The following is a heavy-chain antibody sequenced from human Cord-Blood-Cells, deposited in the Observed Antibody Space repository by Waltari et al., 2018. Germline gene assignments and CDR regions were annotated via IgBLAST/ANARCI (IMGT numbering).Heavy chain of an antibody. J-gene: IGHJ3*02. V-gene: IGHV4-34*01. CDR1: GGSFSGYY. CDR3: ARRNWGWCAFDI. D-gene: IGHD7-27*01. CDR2: INHSGST. Sequence: QVQLQQWGAGLLKPSETLSLTCAVYGGSFSGYYWSWIRQPPGKGLEWIGEINHSGSTNHNPSLKSRVTIAVDTSKNQFSLKLSSVTAADTAVYYCARRNWGWCAFDIWGQGTMVTDSS.